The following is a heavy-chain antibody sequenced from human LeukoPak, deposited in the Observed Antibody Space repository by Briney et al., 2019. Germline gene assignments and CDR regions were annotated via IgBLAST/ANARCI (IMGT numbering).Heavy chain of an antibody. J-gene: IGHJ6*03. CDR2: ISSSSSYI. CDR1: GFTFSSHS. Sequence: GGSLRLSCAASGFTFSSHSMNWVRQAPGKGLEWVSSISSSSSYIYYADSVKGRFTISRDNAKNSLYLQMNSLRAEDAAVYFCARRDGYNLRGTYFYYLDVWGKGTRVTVSS. V-gene: IGHV3-21*01. CDR3: ARRDGYNLRGTYFYYLDV. D-gene: IGHD5-24*01.